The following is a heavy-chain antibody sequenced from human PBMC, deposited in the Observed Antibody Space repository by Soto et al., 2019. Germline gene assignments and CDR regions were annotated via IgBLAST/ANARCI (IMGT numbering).Heavy chain of an antibody. CDR2: ISSSSSDI. V-gene: IGHV3-21*01. J-gene: IGHJ6*02. Sequence: PVGSLRLSCAASGFTFRSYTMDWVRQARGKGLEWVSSISSSSSDIYYADSVKGRFTVSKDNAKNSLYLQMNSLRAEDTAVYYCASLVAAPSSFSSYYYGMDVWGQGTTVTVSS. CDR3: ASLVAAPSSFSSYYYGMDV. CDR1: GFTFRSYT. D-gene: IGHD6-6*01.